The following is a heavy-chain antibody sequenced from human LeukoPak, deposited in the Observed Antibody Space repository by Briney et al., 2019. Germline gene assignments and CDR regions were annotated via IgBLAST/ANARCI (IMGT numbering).Heavy chain of an antibody. CDR3: AKGEHIVVVTANPNWFDP. CDR1: GFTCSSYA. CDR2: ISGSGGST. D-gene: IGHD2-21*02. J-gene: IGHJ5*02. Sequence: GGSLRLSCAASGFTCSSYAMSWVRQAPGKGLEWVSAISGSGGSTYYADSVKGRFTISRDNSKNTLYLQMNSLRAEDTAVYYCAKGEHIVVVTANPNWFDPWGQGTLVTVSS. V-gene: IGHV3-23*01.